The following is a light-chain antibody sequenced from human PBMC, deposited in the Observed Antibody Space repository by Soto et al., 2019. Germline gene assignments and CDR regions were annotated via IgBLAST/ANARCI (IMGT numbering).Light chain of an antibody. CDR1: QGISSW. CDR3: LQSDSFPHT. Sequence: DIQMTQSPSSVSASVGDRVTLTCRASQGISSWLAWYQQKPGKAPKLLIYAASSLQSGVQSRFSGSGSGTHFTLTISSLQPEDSATYYCLQSDSFPHTFGQGTKLEIK. J-gene: IGKJ2*01. V-gene: IGKV1-12*01. CDR2: AAS.